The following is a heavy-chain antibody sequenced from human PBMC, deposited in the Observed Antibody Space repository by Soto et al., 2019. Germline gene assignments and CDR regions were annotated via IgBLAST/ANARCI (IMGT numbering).Heavy chain of an antibody. CDR1: GFTFSSYA. V-gene: IGHV3-23*01. CDR3: AKRGSGSYYDY. Sequence: EVQLLESGGGLVQPGGSLRLSCAASGFTFSSYAMSWVRQAPGKGLERVSVISGSGGSTYYADSVKGRFTISRDNSKNTLYLQMNSLRAEDTALYYGAKRGSGSYYDYWGQGTLVTVSS. CDR2: ISGSGGST. J-gene: IGHJ4*02. D-gene: IGHD3-10*01.